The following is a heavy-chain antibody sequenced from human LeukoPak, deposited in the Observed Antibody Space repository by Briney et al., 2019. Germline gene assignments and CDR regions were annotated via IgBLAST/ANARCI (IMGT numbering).Heavy chain of an antibody. CDR2: INHSGST. CDR3: ARQNYGAAPLRY. Sequence: PSGTLSLTCAVYGGSFSGYYWSWIRQPPGKGLEWIGEINHSGSTNYNPSLKSRVTISVDTSKNQFSLKLSSVTAADTAVYYCARQNYGAAPLRYWGKGTLVTVSS. D-gene: IGHD4/OR15-4a*01. V-gene: IGHV4-34*01. CDR1: GGSFSGYY. J-gene: IGHJ4*02.